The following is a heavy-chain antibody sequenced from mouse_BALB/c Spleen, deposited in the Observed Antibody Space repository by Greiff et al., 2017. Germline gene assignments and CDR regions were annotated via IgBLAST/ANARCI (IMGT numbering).Heavy chain of an antibody. CDR2: ISSGGSYT. CDR1: GFTFSSYG. Sequence: DVHLVESGGDLVKPGGSLKLSCAASGFTFSSYGMSWVRQTPDKRLEWVATISSGGSYTYYPDSVKGRFTISRDNAKNTLYLQMSSLKSEDTAMYYCARQATDYGNYPFAYWGQGTLVTVSA. V-gene: IGHV5-6*01. D-gene: IGHD2-1*01. CDR3: ARQATDYGNYPFAY. J-gene: IGHJ3*01.